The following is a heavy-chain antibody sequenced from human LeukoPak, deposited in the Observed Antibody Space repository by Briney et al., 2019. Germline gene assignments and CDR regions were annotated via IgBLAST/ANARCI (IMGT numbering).Heavy chain of an antibody. CDR1: GFTFSDSA. Sequence: GGSLRLSCAASGFTFSDSAMSWVRQAPGKGLEWVSGISGRGDKTYYADSVKGRFTISRDNSKNTLRLQMNSLRDEDTAIYYCAKRVRNNEGPFHWWGQGTLASVS. CDR2: ISGRGDKT. J-gene: IGHJ4*02. D-gene: IGHD1-1*01. CDR3: AKRVRNNEGPFHW. V-gene: IGHV3-23*01.